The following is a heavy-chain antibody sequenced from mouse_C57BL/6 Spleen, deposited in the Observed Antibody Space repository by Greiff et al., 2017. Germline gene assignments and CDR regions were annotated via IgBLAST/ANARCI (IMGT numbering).Heavy chain of an antibody. CDR2: ISSGGSYT. V-gene: IGHV5-6*01. CDR3: ASITTVVAFDY. J-gene: IGHJ2*01. Sequence: EVKLMESGGDLVKPGGSLKLSCAASGFTFSSYGMSWVRQTPDKRLEWVATISSGGSYTYYPDSVKGRFTISRDNAKNTLYLQMSSLKSEDTAMYYCASITTVVAFDYWGQGTTLTVSS. D-gene: IGHD1-1*01. CDR1: GFTFSSYG.